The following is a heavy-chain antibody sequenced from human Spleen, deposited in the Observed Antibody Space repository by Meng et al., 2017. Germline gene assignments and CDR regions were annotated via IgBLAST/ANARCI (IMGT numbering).Heavy chain of an antibody. CDR3: VRDDVDVQFDY. CDR1: GYTFSNHG. CDR2: ISCYNGDT. Sequence: QLQLVQSAAEVKQPRPLVNVPCKASGYTFSNHGISWVRQTPGQGLECMGGISCYNGDTNYAQKFQGRVTMTTDTSTSTALMELRRLRSDDTAVYYCVRDDVDVQFDYWGQGTLVTVSS. D-gene: IGHD2-21*01. J-gene: IGHJ4*02. V-gene: IGHV1-18*01.